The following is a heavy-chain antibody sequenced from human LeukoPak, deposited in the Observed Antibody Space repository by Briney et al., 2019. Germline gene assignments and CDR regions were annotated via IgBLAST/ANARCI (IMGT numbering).Heavy chain of an antibody. Sequence: ASVKVSCKAAGYTFTSYGISWVRQAPGQGLEWMGWISAYDGNTNYAQTLQGRVTMATDTSTSTAYMELRSLRSDDTAVYYCARDPYYDFWSGYQEDWFDPWGQGTLVTVSS. V-gene: IGHV1-18*01. CDR3: ARDPYYDFWSGYQEDWFDP. D-gene: IGHD3-3*01. CDR1: GYTFTSYG. J-gene: IGHJ5*02. CDR2: ISAYDGNT.